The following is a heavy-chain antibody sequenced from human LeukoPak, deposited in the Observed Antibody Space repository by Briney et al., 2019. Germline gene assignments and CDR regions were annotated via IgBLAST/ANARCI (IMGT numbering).Heavy chain of an antibody. J-gene: IGHJ3*01. CDR1: GSTFTIYS. V-gene: IGHV5-51*01. CDR2: AYPDNSET. D-gene: IGHD1-26*01. CDR3: ARLAGGSSIRNDSFHV. Sequence: RGESLNTSCKGSGSTFTIYSIAGVRRMPGKGLEWMGIAYPDNSETISSPSVQGKVPISTCKSISTASLQWSSLRATDTAMSLCARLAGGSSIRNDSFHVCGEERTLTVSS.